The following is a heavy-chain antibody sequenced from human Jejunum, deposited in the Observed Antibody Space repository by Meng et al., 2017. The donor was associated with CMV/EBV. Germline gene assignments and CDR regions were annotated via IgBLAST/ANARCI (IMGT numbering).Heavy chain of an antibody. CDR2: INTDTRNP. Sequence: YRFTTYAMTWVRPAPGQGLEWMGWINTDTRNPTYAQGFRGRFVFSLDTSVSTAYLQINSLEAADTAVYYCARPSGFCSGGHCYPDYWGQGTLVTVSS. CDR3: ARPSGFCSGGHCYPDY. CDR1: YRFTTYA. V-gene: IGHV7-4-1*02. J-gene: IGHJ4*02. D-gene: IGHD2-15*01.